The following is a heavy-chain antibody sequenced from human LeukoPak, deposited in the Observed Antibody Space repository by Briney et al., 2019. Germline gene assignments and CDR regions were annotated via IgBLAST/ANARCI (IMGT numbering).Heavy chain of an antibody. CDR1: GGTFSSYA. CDR3: ARETIAVATRHFDY. D-gene: IGHD6-19*01. J-gene: IGHJ4*02. V-gene: IGHV1-69*06. CDR2: IIPIFGTA. Sequence: ASVKVSCKASGGTFSSYAISWVRQAPGQGLEWMGGIIPIFGTANYAQKFQGRVTITADKSTSTAYMELSSLRSEDTAVYYCARETIAVATRHFDYWGQGTLVTVSS.